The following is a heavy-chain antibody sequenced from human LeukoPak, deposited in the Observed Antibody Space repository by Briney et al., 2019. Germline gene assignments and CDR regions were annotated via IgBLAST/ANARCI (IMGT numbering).Heavy chain of an antibody. V-gene: IGHV1-18*01. CDR3: ARDLGSIAAAGSFDY. Sequence: ASVKVSCRASGYTFTSYGISWVRQAPGQGLEWMGWISAYSGNTNYAQKLQGRVTMTTDTSTSTAYMELRSLRSDDTAVYYCARDLGSIAAAGSFDYWGQGTLVTVSS. D-gene: IGHD6-25*01. CDR1: GYTFTSYG. CDR2: ISAYSGNT. J-gene: IGHJ4*02.